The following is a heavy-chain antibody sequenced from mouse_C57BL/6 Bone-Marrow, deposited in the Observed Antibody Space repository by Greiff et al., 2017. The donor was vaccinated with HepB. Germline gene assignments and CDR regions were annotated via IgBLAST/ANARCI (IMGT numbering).Heavy chain of an antibody. J-gene: IGHJ1*03. CDR3: AREGVYYYGSSYRWYFDV. V-gene: IGHV1-22*01. CDR2: INPNNGGT. D-gene: IGHD1-1*01. CDR1: GYTFTDYN. Sequence: EVQLQQSGPELVKPGASVKMSCKASGYTFTDYNMHWVKQSHGKSLEWIGYINPNNGGTSYNQKFKGKATLTVNKSSSTAYMELRSLTSEDSAVYYCAREGVYYYGSSYRWYFDVWGTGTTVTVSS.